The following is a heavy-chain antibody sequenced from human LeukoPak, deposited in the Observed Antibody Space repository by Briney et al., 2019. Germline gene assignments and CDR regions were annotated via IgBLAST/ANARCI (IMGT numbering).Heavy chain of an antibody. D-gene: IGHD3-3*01. CDR1: GGSISSYY. CDR2: IYYSGST. CDR3: ARDYDTIFGGTRDGIHNWFDP. V-gene: IGHV4-59*01. J-gene: IGHJ5*02. Sequence: SETLSLTCTVSGGSISSYYWSWIRQPPGKGLEWIGYIYYSGSTNYNPSLKSRVTISVDTSKNQFSLKLSSVTAADTAVYYCARDYDTIFGGTRDGIHNWFDPWGQGTLVTVSS.